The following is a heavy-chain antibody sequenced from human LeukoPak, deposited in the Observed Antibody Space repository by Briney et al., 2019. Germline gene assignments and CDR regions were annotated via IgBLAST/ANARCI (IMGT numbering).Heavy chain of an antibody. CDR2: ISSSGGST. V-gene: IGHV3-23*01. D-gene: IGHD2-2*01. CDR3: AKRCSSTSCPFDY. CDR1: GFTFSSYA. J-gene: IGHJ4*02. Sequence: GGSLRLSCAASGFTFSSYAMSWVRQAPGKGLEWVSSISSSGGSTYYVGSVKGRFTISRDNSKNTLYLQMNSLKDEDTAIYYCAKRCSSTSCPFDYWGQGTPVTVSS.